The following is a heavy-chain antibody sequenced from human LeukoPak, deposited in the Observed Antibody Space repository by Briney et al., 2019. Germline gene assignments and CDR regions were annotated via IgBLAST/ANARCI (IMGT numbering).Heavy chain of an antibody. CDR3: ARRDHTGRSHAWFDP. V-gene: IGHV4-39*01. CDR1: GGSDSTISQF. Sequence: PSETLSLTCTVSGGSDSTISQFWEWVRQPPGRGMELLVSLPDTGTTYYNPSLESRVTMSVDTSKNQFSLKLSSVTAADTAVYYCARRDHTGRSHAWFDPWGQGTLVTVSS. J-gene: IGHJ5*02. CDR2: LPDTGTT. D-gene: IGHD1-14*01.